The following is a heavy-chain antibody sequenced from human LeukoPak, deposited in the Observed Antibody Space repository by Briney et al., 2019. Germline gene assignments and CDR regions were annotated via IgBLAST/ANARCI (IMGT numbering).Heavy chain of an antibody. Sequence: PSGGSLRLSCAASGFTFSTYEMKWVRQAPGKGLEWVSYITGSGSPIYYADFVKGRFTISRDNAKNSLSLQMNSLRADDTAIYFCVTHSSSADYWGQGTLVTVSS. CDR3: VTHSSSADY. CDR1: GFTFSTYE. D-gene: IGHD6-6*01. V-gene: IGHV3-48*03. J-gene: IGHJ4*02. CDR2: ITGSGSPI.